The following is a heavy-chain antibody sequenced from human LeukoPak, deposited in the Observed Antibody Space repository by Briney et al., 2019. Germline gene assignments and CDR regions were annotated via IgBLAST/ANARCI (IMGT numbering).Heavy chain of an antibody. CDR1: GGTFSSYA. V-gene: IGHV1-69*13. CDR3: ARVTYYDFWSGYYGHYYYYMDV. CDR2: IIPIFGTA. Sequence: ASVKVSCKASGGTFSSYAISWVRQAPGQGLEWMGGIIPIFGTANYAQKFQGRVTITADESTSTAYMELSSLRSEDTAVYYCARVTYYDFWSGYYGHYYYYMDVWGKGTTVTVSS. J-gene: IGHJ6*03. D-gene: IGHD3-3*01.